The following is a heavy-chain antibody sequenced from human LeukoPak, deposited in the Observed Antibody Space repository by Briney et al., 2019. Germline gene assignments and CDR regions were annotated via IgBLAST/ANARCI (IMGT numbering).Heavy chain of an antibody. CDR3: AREVAVAGTLAVFDP. CDR1: GGTFSSYA. CDR2: IIPIFGTA. J-gene: IGHJ5*02. D-gene: IGHD6-19*01. Sequence: ASVKVSCKASGGTFSSYAISWVRQAPGQGLEWMGGIIPIFGTANYVQKFQGRVTITADESTSTAHMELSSLRSEDTAVYYCAREVAVAGTLAVFDPWGQGTLVTVSS. V-gene: IGHV1-69*13.